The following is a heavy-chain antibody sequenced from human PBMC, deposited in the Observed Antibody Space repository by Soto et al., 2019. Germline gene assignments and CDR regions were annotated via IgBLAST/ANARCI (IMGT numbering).Heavy chain of an antibody. CDR3: ANGSGAIGPRNGLDV. J-gene: IGHJ6*02. CDR1: GFTFSSYA. V-gene: IGHV3-23*01. D-gene: IGHD3-16*02. Sequence: GGSLRLSCAASGFTFSSYAMSWVRQAPGKGLEWVSAISGSGGSTYYADSVKGRFTISRDNSKNTLYLQMNSLRAEDTAVYYFANGSGAIGPRNGLDVCGQGTTVTVSS. CDR2: ISGSGGST.